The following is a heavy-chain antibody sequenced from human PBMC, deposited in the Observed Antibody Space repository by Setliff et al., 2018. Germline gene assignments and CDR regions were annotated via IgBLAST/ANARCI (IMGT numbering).Heavy chain of an antibody. CDR2: IYHSGST. CDR1: GYSFSSGYY. J-gene: IGHJ6*02. D-gene: IGHD5-12*01. CDR3: ASGYSGYDWLYYYGMDV. Sequence: KASETLSLTCTVSGYSFSSGYYWGWIRQPPGKGLEWIGSIYHSGSTNYNPSLRSRVTRSVDTSKNQFSLKLSSVTAADTAVYYCASGYSGYDWLYYYGMDVWGQGTTVTVSS. V-gene: IGHV4-38-2*02.